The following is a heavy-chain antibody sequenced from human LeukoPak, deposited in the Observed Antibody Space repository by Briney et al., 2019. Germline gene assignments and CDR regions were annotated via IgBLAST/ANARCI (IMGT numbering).Heavy chain of an antibody. J-gene: IGHJ5*02. CDR2: ISSSGSTM. CDR3: ARGQQWLVGNWFDP. CDR1: GFTFSSYE. Sequence: GGSLRLSCAASGFTFSSYEMNWVRQAPGKGLEWVSYISSSGSTMYYADSVKGRFTISRDNAKNSLYLQMNSLRAEDTAVYYCARGQQWLVGNWFDPWGQGTLVTVSS. D-gene: IGHD6-19*01. V-gene: IGHV3-48*03.